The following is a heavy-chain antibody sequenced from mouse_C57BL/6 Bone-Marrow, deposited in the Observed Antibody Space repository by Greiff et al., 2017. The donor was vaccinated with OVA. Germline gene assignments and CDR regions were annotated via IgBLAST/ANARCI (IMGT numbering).Heavy chain of an antibody. CDR1: GYAFSSSW. CDR2: IYPGDGDT. Sequence: QVQLQQSGPELVKPGASVKISCKASGYAFSSSWMNWVKQRPGKGLEWIGRIYPGDGDTNYNGKFKGKATLTADKSSSTAYMQLSSLTSEDSAVYFCARCGSTVVRPAWFAYWGQGTLVTVSA. J-gene: IGHJ3*01. V-gene: IGHV1-82*01. D-gene: IGHD1-1*01. CDR3: ARCGSTVVRPAWFAY.